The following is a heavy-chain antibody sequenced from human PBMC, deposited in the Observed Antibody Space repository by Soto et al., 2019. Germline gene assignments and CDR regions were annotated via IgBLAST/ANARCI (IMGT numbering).Heavy chain of an antibody. CDR3: ASIFGVVQRGGGYYGMDV. V-gene: IGHV3-21*01. Sequence: GGSLRLSCAASGFTFTSYSMHWVRQAPGKRLEWVLAISSSSSYIYYADSVKGRFTISRDNDKNSLYLQMNGLRAEGTAVSCCASIFGVVQRGGGYYGMDVWGQGTTVTVSS. CDR2: ISSSSSYI. CDR1: GFTFTSYS. J-gene: IGHJ6*02. D-gene: IGHD3-3*01.